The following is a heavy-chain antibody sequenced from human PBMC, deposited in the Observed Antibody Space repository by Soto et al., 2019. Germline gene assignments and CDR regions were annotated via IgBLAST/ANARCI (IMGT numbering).Heavy chain of an antibody. CDR2: MYFNENT. J-gene: IGHJ4*02. CDR3: ATSRGGLLLDF. V-gene: IGHV4-61*01. Sequence: LSXNGSFSGGSVIRDLCYWRCIRQSPGKRLEWIGYMYFNENTNYNPSLKSRVTISGEAAKNQVSLKLSSVTAADTAVYYCATSRGGLLLDFWGQGILVTVSS. CDR1: GGSVIRDLCY. D-gene: IGHD3-10*01.